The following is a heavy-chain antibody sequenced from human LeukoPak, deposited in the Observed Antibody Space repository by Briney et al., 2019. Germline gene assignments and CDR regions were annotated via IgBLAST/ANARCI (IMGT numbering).Heavy chain of an antibody. CDR2: VTGSGGST. CDR1: GFTFIGYT. Sequence: GGSLRLSCTASGFTFIGYTMNWVRQAPGKGLEWVAAVTGSGGSTYYADSVKGRFTISRDNSKTTLYLQMNGLKADDTAVYYCATLCRRGDLDYWGQGALVTVSS. CDR3: ATLCRRGDLDY. V-gene: IGHV3-23*01. D-gene: IGHD2-21*01. J-gene: IGHJ4*02.